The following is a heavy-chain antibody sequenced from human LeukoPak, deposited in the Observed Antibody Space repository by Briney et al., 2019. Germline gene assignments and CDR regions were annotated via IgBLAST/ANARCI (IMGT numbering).Heavy chain of an antibody. CDR2: IYYSGST. J-gene: IGHJ4*02. CDR3: ARDGDYGDYPSSY. CDR1: GGSISSGGYY. D-gene: IGHD4-17*01. V-gene: IGHV4-31*03. Sequence: SQTLSLTCTVSGGSISSGGYYWSWIRQHPGKGLEWIGYIYYSGSTNYNPSLKSRVTISVDKSKNQFSLKVSSVTAADTAVYYCARDGDYGDYPSSYWGQGTLVTVSS.